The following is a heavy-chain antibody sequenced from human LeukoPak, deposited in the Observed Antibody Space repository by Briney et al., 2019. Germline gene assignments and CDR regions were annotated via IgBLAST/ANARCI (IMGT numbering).Heavy chain of an antibody. CDR2: ISSSSSYR. D-gene: IGHD3-22*01. Sequence: GGSLRLSCAASGFTFSSYSMNWVRQAPGKGLEWVSSISSSSSYRYYADSVKGRFTISRDNAKNSLYLQMNSLRAEDTAVYYCARDSYDSSGYYYLYYYYYMDVWGKGTTVTISS. V-gene: IGHV3-21*01. CDR3: ARDSYDSSGYYYLYYYYYMDV. CDR1: GFTFSSYS. J-gene: IGHJ6*03.